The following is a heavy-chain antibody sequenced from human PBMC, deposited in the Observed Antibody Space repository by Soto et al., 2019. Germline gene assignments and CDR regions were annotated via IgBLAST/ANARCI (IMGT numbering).Heavy chain of an antibody. Sequence: ASVKVSCKASGYTFTGYYMHWVRQAPGQGLEWMGWINPNSGGTNYAQKFQGWVTMTRDTSISTAYMELSRLRSDDTAVYYCARSSRRYRSGEVDYWGQGTLVSAS. J-gene: IGHJ4*02. CDR2: INPNSGGT. D-gene: IGHD5-18*01. CDR1: GYTFTGYY. V-gene: IGHV1-2*04. CDR3: ARSSRRYRSGEVDY.